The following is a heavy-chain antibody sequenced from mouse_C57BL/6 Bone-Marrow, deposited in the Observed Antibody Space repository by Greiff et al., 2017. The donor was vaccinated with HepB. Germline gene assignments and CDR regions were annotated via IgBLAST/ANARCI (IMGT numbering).Heavy chain of an antibody. CDR1: GYTFTSYW. CDR2: IDPSDSYT. J-gene: IGHJ1*03. CDR3: ASHYYGSSPWYCDV. Sequence: VQLQQPGAELVMPGASVKLSCKASGYTFTSYWMHWVKQRPGQGLEWIGEIDPSDSYTNYNQKFKGKSTLTVDKSSSTAYMQLSSLTSEDSAVYYCASHYYGSSPWYCDVWGTGTTVTVSS. V-gene: IGHV1-69*01. D-gene: IGHD1-1*01.